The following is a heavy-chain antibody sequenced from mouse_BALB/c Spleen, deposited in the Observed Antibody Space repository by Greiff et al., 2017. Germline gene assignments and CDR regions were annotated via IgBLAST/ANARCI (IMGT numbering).Heavy chain of an antibody. CDR2: ISTLAYSI. V-gene: IGHV5-15*02. D-gene: IGHD1-1*02. CDR1: GFTFSDYG. Sequence: EVKLMESGGGLVQPGGSRKFSCAASGFTFSDYGMAWVRQAPGKGPEWVGFISTLAYSIYYADTVTGRFTISRENAKNTLYLEMSSLRSEDTAMYSGARDGGDYAMDYWGQGTSVTVSS. CDR3: ARDGGDYAMDY. J-gene: IGHJ4*01.